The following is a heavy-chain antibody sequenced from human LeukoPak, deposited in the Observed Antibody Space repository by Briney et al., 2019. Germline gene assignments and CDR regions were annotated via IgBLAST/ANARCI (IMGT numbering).Heavy chain of an antibody. Sequence: ASVKVSCKASGYTFTSYGISWVRQAPGQGLEWMGWINPKSGGTNHAQKFQGRVTMTRDTSISTAYMELSGLGSDDTAIYYCARADLEYCSITSCYYFDYWGQGTLVTVSS. D-gene: IGHD2-2*01. CDR3: ARADLEYCSITSCYYFDY. CDR1: GYTFTSYG. J-gene: IGHJ4*02. V-gene: IGHV1-2*02. CDR2: INPKSGGT.